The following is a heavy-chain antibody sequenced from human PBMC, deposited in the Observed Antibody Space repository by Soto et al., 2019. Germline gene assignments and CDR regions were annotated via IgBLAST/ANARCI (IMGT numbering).Heavy chain of an antibody. CDR2: IYYSGST. J-gene: IGHJ6*03. D-gene: IGHD3-16*02. CDR3: AKSPSWGSYRYTGGAGYYYYMDV. CDR1: GGSISSYY. Sequence: SETLSLTCTVSGGSISSYYWSWIRQPPGKGLEWIGYIYYSGSTNYNPSLKSRVTISVDTSKNQFSLKLSSVTAADTAVYYCAKSPSWGSYRYTGGAGYYYYMDVWGKGTTVTVSS. V-gene: IGHV4-59*08.